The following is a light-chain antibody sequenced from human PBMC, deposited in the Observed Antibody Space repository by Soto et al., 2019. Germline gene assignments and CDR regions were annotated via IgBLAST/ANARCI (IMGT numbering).Light chain of an antibody. CDR2: GAS. J-gene: IGKJ1*01. CDR1: QSVNAN. CDR3: QQYNTLLWT. V-gene: IGKV3-15*01. Sequence: EVVMTQSPATLSVSPGERATLSCRASQSVNANLAWYQQMPGQAPRLLIHGASNRATGIPARFSGSGFGTEFLLTISCLQSEDFAGYYCQQYNTLLWTFGKGTKVEI.